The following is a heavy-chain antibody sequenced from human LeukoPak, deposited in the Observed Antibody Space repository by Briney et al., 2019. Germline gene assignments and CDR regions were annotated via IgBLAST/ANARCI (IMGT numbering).Heavy chain of an antibody. J-gene: IGHJ4*02. D-gene: IGHD6-13*01. CDR1: GDSVSSNSAA. V-gene: IGHV6-1*01. CDR2: TYYRSKWYN. Sequence: SQTLSLTCAISGDSVSSNSAAWNWIRQSPSRGLEWLGRTYYRSKWYNDYAVSVKSRITINPDTSKNQFSLQLNPVTPEDTAVYYCAREDLYSSSWYGYFDYWGQGTLVTVSS. CDR3: AREDLYSSSWYGYFDY.